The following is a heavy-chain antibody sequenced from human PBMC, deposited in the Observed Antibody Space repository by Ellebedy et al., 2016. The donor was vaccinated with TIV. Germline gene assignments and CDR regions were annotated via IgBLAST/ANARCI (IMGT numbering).Heavy chain of an antibody. CDR1: GYSFTKHW. CDR3: ARLRDALADEIDY. CDR2: IYPADSDA. D-gene: IGHD6-19*01. Sequence: GESLKISCKTSGYSFTKHWIAWVRQMPGKGLEWMGFIYPADSDARYSPSFQGQVTISSDKSINTAYLQWSGLKASDSAMYYCARLRDALADEIDYWGQGTLVTVSS. J-gene: IGHJ4*02. V-gene: IGHV5-51*01.